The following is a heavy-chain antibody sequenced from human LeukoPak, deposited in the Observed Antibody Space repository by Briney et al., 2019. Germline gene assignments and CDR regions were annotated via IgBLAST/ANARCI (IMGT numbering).Heavy chain of an antibody. D-gene: IGHD3-22*01. J-gene: IGHJ2*01. CDR2: INPNGGST. CDR1: GDTFTHYY. CDR3: ARDPRLSSGYSTGILWYFDL. Sequence: GASVRVSSTPSGDTFTHYYMHWVRQAPGQGLEGMGMINPNGGSTSYAQKYQGRVTMTRDTSTSTVFMELSSLRSEDTAVYYCARDPRLSSGYSTGILWYFDLWGRGTLVTVSS. V-gene: IGHV1-46*01.